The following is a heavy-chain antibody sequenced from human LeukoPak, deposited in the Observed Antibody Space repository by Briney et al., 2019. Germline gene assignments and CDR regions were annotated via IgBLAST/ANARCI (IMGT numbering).Heavy chain of an antibody. CDR2: ISAYNGNT. V-gene: IGHV1-18*01. D-gene: IGHD5-18*01. CDR1: GYTFTSYG. J-gene: IGHJ4*02. CDR3: AREANTAMVTPYYFDY. Sequence: ASVKVSCKASGYTFTSYGISWVRQAPGQGLEWIGWISAYNGNTNYAQKLQGRVTMTTDTSTSTAYKELRSLRSDDTAVYYCAREANTAMVTPYYFDYWGQGTLVTVSS.